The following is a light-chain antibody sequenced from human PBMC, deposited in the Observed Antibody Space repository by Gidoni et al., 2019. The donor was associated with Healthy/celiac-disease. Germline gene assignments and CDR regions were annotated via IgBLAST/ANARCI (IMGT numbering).Light chain of an antibody. CDR2: KAS. J-gene: IGKJ1*01. V-gene: IGKV1-5*03. CDR3: QQYNSYSPWT. CDR1: QSISSL. Sequence: DIQMTQSPSTLSASVGDRVTITCRASQSISSLLAWYQQKPGKAPKLLIYKASSLESGVPSRFSGSGSGTKFTLTISSLQPDDFATYYCQQYNSYSPWTFGQGTKVEIK.